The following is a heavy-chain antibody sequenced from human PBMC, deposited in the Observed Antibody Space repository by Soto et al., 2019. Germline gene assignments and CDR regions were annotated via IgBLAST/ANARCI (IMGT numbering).Heavy chain of an antibody. Sequence: QVVLLQSGAEVKEPGSSVRVSCQVSGSTFNNFAFSWVRQATGHGPEWMGGIVVDSNTAENSQRVQDRVTLTADTSTDTLYMELGRLSFEDTAVYYCARAIKRWEVNYYFDFWGQGTLVTVSS. V-gene: IGHV1-69*06. J-gene: IGHJ4*02. CDR1: GSTFNNFA. CDR3: ARAIKRWEVNYYFDF. CDR2: IVVDSNTA. D-gene: IGHD1-26*01.